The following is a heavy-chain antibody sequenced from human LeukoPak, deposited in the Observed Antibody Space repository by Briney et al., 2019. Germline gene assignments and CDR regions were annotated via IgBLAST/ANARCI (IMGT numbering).Heavy chain of an antibody. CDR1: GFTFSSYG. CDR3: AREYDSGYDPFDY. Sequence: GGSLRLSCAASGFTFSSYGMHWVRQAPGKGLEWVSSISSSSSYIYYADSVKGRFTISRDNAKNSLYLQMNSLRAEDTAVYYCAREYDSGYDPFDYWGQGTLVTVSS. D-gene: IGHD5-12*01. J-gene: IGHJ4*02. CDR2: ISSSSSYI. V-gene: IGHV3-21*01.